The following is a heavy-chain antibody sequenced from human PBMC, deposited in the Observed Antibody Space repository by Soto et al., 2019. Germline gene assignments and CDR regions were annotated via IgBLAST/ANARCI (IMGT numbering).Heavy chain of an antibody. D-gene: IGHD4-4*01. J-gene: IGHJ4*02. CDR1: GASLTSYY. Sequence: SETLSLTCTVSGASLTSYYWSWIRQPPGKGLEWIGYIYYSGSTNYNPSLKSRVTISLDTSKNQFSLKLTSVTAADTAVYYCARYGTVTSFDYWGQGTLVTVSS. V-gene: IGHV4-59*01. CDR3: ARYGTVTSFDY. CDR2: IYYSGST.